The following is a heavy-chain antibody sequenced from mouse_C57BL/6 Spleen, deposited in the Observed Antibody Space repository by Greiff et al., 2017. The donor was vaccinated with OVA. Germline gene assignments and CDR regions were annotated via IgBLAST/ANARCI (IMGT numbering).Heavy chain of an antibody. CDR1: GYTFTSYW. D-gene: IGHD2-4*01. Sequence: VQLQQSGAELVRPGSSVKLSCKASGYTFTSYWMHWVKQRPIQGLEWIGNIDPSDSETHYNQKFKDKATLTVDKSSSTAYIQFSSLTSENSAVYDCAKGIYYDYYYAMDYWGQGTSVTVSS. CDR3: AKGIYYDYYYAMDY. CDR2: IDPSDSET. J-gene: IGHJ4*01. V-gene: IGHV1-52*01.